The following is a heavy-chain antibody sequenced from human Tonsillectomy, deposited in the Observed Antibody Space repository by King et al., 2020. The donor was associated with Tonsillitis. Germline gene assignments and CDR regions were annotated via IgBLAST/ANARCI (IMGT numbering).Heavy chain of an antibody. J-gene: IGHJ3*02. CDR1: HYSISSGHY. CDR3: ARVGVRSLIIDDAFDM. Sequence: QLQESGPGLVKPSETLSLTCVVSHYSISSGHYWGWIRQPPGKGLEWIGCIFHRRNTYYNPSLKSRITISVDTANNKFSLRVNSVTAADTAVYYCARVGVRSLIIDDAFDMWGQGTMVTVSS. CDR2: IFHRRNT. V-gene: IGHV4-38-2*01. D-gene: IGHD1-26*01.